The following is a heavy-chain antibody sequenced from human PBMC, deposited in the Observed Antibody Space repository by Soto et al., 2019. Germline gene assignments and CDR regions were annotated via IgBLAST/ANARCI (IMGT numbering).Heavy chain of an antibody. Sequence: EVQLLESGGGLVQPGGSLRLSCAASGFTFSSYAMSWVRQAPGKGLEWVSAISGSGGSTYYADSVKGRFTISRDNSKNTLYLQMNSLRAEDTAVYYCAKGGVYEPDYYYYMDVWGKGTTVTVSS. J-gene: IGHJ6*03. D-gene: IGHD3-3*01. CDR2: ISGSGGST. CDR1: GFTFSSYA. CDR3: AKGGVYEPDYYYYMDV. V-gene: IGHV3-23*01.